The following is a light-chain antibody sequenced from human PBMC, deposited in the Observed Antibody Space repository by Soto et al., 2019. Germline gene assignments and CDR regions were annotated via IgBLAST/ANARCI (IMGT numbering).Light chain of an antibody. CDR1: QDISNY. CDR3: QQYDNLPRLT. J-gene: IGKJ4*01. Sequence: DIQMTQSPSSLSASVGDRVTITCPASQDISNYLNWYQQKPGKAPKLLIYDASKLETGVPSRFSGSGSGKDFTFTISSLRPEDIATYYCQQYDNLPRLTFGGGTKVEIK. V-gene: IGKV1-33*01. CDR2: DAS.